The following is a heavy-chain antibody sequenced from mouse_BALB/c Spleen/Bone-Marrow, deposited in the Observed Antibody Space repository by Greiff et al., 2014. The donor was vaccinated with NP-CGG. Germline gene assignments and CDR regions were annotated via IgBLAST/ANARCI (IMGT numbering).Heavy chain of an antibody. CDR2: INSGGGNT. V-gene: IGHV5-6*01. Sequence: EVQLQQSGGHLVKPGGSLKLSCAASGFTFSTYGMSWVRQTPDKRLEWVATINSGGGNTYYLDSVRGRFTISRDNARNTLYLHMSSLRSEDTAMYYCARRGSWDVRRSFDVWGAGTTVTVSS. CDR3: ARRGSWDVRRSFDV. CDR1: GFTFSTYG. J-gene: IGHJ1*01. D-gene: IGHD4-1*01.